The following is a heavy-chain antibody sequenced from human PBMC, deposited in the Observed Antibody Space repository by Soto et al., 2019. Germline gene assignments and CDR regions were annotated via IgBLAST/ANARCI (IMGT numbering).Heavy chain of an antibody. D-gene: IGHD3-22*01. Sequence: PGGSLRLSCAASGFTFSSYWMHWVRQAPGKGLVWVSHINSDGSHTTYADSVKGRFTISRDNSKNTLYLQMNSLRAEDTAVYYCARDRDDSSGHYGENCWGQGT. V-gene: IGHV3-74*01. CDR3: ARDRDDSSGHYGENC. CDR1: GFTFSSYW. J-gene: IGHJ4*02. CDR2: INSDGSHT.